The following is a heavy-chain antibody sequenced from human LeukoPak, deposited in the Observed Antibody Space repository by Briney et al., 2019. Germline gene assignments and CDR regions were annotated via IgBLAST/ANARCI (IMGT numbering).Heavy chain of an antibody. V-gene: IGHV3-23*01. CDR3: AKSGYSAYDHRNYDY. CDR1: GFTFSIYA. Sequence: GGSLRLSCAASGFTFSIYAMSWVRQAPGRGLEWVSSITGNGAGTFYTDPVKGRFTISRDNSKNTLYLQMNSLRAEDTAVYYCAKSGYSAYDHRNYDYWGQGTLVTVSS. D-gene: IGHD5-12*01. CDR2: ITGNGAGT. J-gene: IGHJ4*02.